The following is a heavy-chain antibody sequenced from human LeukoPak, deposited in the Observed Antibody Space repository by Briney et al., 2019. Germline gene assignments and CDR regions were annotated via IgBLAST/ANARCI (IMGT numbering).Heavy chain of an antibody. CDR2: IYTSGST. CDR1: GGSISSYY. D-gene: IGHD3-9*01. Sequence: SETLSLTCTVSGGSISSYYWSWIRQPAGKGLEWIGRIYTSGSTNYNPSLKSRVTMSVDTSKNQFSLKLSSVTAADTAVYYCARGAYYDFLTGYPPSYYYFGMDVWGQGTTVTVSS. J-gene: IGHJ6*02. CDR3: ARGAYYDFLTGYPPSYYYFGMDV. V-gene: IGHV4-4*07.